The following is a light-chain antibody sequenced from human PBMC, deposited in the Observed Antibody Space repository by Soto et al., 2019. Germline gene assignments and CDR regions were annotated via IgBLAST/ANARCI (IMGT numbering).Light chain of an antibody. Sequence: IVLTQSPATLSLSPGERGTLSCRASQSVTSNSLAWYQQRPGQAPRLLIHGASSGATNIPDRFSGSGSGTDFTLSISRLEPEDSAVYYCQQYRRSPLTFGGGTKVEIK. CDR2: GAS. CDR3: QQYRRSPLT. J-gene: IGKJ4*01. CDR1: QSVTSNS. V-gene: IGKV3-20*01.